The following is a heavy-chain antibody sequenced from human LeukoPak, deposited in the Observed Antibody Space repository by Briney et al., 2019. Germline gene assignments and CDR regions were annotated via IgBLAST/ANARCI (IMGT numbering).Heavy chain of an antibody. CDR1: GFTFSSYG. D-gene: IGHD3-22*01. Sequence: GGSLRLSCAASGFTFSSYGKHWVRQAPGKGLEWVAFIRYDGSNKYYADSVKGRFTISRDNSKNTLYLQMNSLRAEDTAVYYCAKGRDYYDSSGYFDYWGQGTLVTVSS. CDR3: AKGRDYYDSSGYFDY. J-gene: IGHJ4*02. CDR2: IRYDGSNK. V-gene: IGHV3-30*02.